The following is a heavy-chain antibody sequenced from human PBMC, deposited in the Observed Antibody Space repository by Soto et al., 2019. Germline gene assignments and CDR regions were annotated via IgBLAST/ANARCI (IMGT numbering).Heavy chain of an antibody. CDR2: ISYDGRKD. Sequence: QVQLVESGGGVVQPGGSLRLSCTASGFTFSYYAIHWVRQAPGKGLEWVAGISYDGRKDYYSDSVKGRFTVSRDNYKTTLSPQINSLSGEHSVVYYCAKRRASAGAPEHSQYWGQGTLVSVPS. CDR3: AKRRASAGAPEHSQY. J-gene: IGHJ1*01. CDR1: GFTFSYYA. D-gene: IGHD3-16*01. V-gene: IGHV3-30*18.